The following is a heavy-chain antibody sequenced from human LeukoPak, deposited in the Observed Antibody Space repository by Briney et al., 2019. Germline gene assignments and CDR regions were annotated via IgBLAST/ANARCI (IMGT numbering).Heavy chain of an antibody. CDR3: ARDSSCSGGTCYDT. V-gene: IGHV4-61*08. CDR2: IYYSGSA. CDR1: GGSLNTGGNY. D-gene: IGHD2-15*01. Sequence: PSETLSLTCSVSGGSLNTGGNYWSWIRQPPGKGLEWIAYIYYSGSANYNPSLKRRVTISIDTSKNQFSLKLTSVTAGDTAVYYCARDSSCSGGTCYDTWGQGTLVTVSS. J-gene: IGHJ5*02.